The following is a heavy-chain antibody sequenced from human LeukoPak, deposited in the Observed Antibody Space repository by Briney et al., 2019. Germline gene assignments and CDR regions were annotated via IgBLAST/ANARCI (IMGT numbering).Heavy chain of an antibody. J-gene: IGHJ4*02. V-gene: IGHV3-30*03. CDR2: ISYAGSNK. D-gene: IGHD1-26*01. CDR3: ARWDFGFDY. Sequence: GRSLRLSCAASGFTFSSYAMHWVRQAPGKGLEWVAVISYAGSNKYYADSVKGRFTISRDNSKNTLYLQMNSLRAEDTAVYYCARWDFGFDYWGQGTLVTVSS. CDR1: GFTFSSYA.